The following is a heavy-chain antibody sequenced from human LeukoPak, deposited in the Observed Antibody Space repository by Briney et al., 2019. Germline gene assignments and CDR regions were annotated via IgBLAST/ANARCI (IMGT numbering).Heavy chain of an antibody. D-gene: IGHD6-6*01. CDR3: ARDEAASRLNSFDY. CDR1: GYPFTAYY. CDR2: INLNSGGT. V-gene: IGHV1-2*02. Sequence: AAVKVPCKASGYPFTAYYMHWVRQAPGQGLEWMGYINLNSGGTNYAQKFLDRLTMTRDTSISTAYMELSGLRSDDTAVYYCARDEAASRLNSFDYWGQGTLVTVSS. J-gene: IGHJ4*02.